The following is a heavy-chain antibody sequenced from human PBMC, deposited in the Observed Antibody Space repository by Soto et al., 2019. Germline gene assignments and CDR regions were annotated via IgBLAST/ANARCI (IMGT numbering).Heavy chain of an antibody. J-gene: IGHJ4*02. CDR2: IYYSGST. D-gene: IGHD3-10*01. V-gene: IGHV4-59*01. CDR1: GGSISSYY. Sequence: QVQLQASGPGLVKPSETLSLTCTVSGGSISSYYWSWIRQPPGKGLEWIGYIYYSGSTNYNPSLKSRVTISVDTSKNQFSLKLSSVTAADTALYSCARTYGRNFDYWGQGTLVTVSS. CDR3: ARTYGRNFDY.